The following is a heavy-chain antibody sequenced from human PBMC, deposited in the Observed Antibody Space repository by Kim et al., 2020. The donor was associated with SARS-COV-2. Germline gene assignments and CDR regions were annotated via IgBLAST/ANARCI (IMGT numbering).Heavy chain of an antibody. CDR3: ARESGVLRYFDWFTPYFDF. J-gene: IGHJ4*02. V-gene: IGHV3-33*01. D-gene: IGHD3-9*01. CDR1: GFTFSSYG. CDR2: IWYDGSNK. Sequence: GGSLRLSCAASGFTFSSYGMHWVRQAPGKGLEWVAVIWYDGSNKYYADSVKGRFTISRDNSKNTLYLQMNSLRAEDTAVYYCARESGVLRYFDWFTPYFDFWGQGPLVTVSS.